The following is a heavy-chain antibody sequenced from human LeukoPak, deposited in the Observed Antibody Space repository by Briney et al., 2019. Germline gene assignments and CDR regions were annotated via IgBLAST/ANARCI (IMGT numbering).Heavy chain of an antibody. J-gene: IGHJ2*01. CDR1: GFTFSSYG. CDR3: ASETKIFPWYFDL. Sequence: PGRSLRLSCAASGFTFSSYGMHWVRQAPGKGLEWVAVIWYDGSNKYYADSVKGRFTISRDNSKNTLYLQMNSLRAEDTAAYYCASETKIFPWYFDLWGRGTLVTVSS. CDR2: IWYDGSNK. V-gene: IGHV3-33*01.